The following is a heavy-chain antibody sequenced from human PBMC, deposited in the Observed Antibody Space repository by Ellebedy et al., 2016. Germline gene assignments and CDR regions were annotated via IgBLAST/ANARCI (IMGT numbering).Heavy chain of an antibody. CDR3: ARGRNYYGSGSYFL. Sequence: GSLRLXCAVYGGSFSGYYWSWIRQPPGKGLEWIGEINHSGSTNYNPSLKSRVTISVDTSKNQFSLKLSSVTAADTAVYYCARGRNYYGSGSYFLWGQGTLVTVSS. V-gene: IGHV4-34*01. CDR1: GGSFSGYY. CDR2: INHSGST. J-gene: IGHJ4*02. D-gene: IGHD3-10*01.